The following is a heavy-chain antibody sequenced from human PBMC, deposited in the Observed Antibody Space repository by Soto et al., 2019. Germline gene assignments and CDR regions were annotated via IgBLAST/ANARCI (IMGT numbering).Heavy chain of an antibody. D-gene: IGHD2-2*01. CDR3: ARGPLPNWFDP. V-gene: IGHV1-3*01. J-gene: IGHJ5*02. Sequence: ASVKVSCKASGYTFTSFAMHWVRQAPGQRLEWMGWINAGNGNTKYSQKFQGRVTITKNTSASTAYMELSSLRSEDTAVYYCARGPLPNWFDPWGQGTLVTVSS. CDR1: GYTFTSFA. CDR2: INAGNGNT.